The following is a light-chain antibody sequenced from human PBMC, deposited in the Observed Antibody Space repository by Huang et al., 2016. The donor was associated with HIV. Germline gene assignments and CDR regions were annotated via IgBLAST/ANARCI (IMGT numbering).Light chain of an antibody. V-gene: IGKV1-33*01. Sequence: DIQMTQSPSSLSASVGDRVTITCQASQDISNYLNWYQQKPGKAPKLLIYDASNLETGVPSRFSGSGSGTDFTFTINSLQPEDIATYYCQQYDNLLTFGPGTKVEI. J-gene: IGKJ3*01. CDR3: QQYDNLLT. CDR2: DAS. CDR1: QDISNY.